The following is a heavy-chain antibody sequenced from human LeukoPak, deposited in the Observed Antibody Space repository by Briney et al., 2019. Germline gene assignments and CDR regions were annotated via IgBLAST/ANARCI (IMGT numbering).Heavy chain of an antibody. J-gene: IGHJ6*02. D-gene: IGHD6-19*01. CDR2: IYSGGST. V-gene: IGHV3-66*01. CDR3: ATYSSGWYEMGYGMDV. CDR1: GFTVSSNY. Sequence: PGGSLRLSCAASGFTVSSNYMSWVRQAPGKGPEWVSVIYSGGSTYYADSVKGRFTISRDNSKNTLYLQMNSLRAEDTAVYYCATYSSGWYEMGYGMDVWGQGTTVTVSS.